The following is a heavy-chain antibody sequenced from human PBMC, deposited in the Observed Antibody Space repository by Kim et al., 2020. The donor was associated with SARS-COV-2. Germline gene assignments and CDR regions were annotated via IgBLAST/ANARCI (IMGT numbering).Heavy chain of an antibody. CDR3: ARFPYYDDLTGYLYYFDF. CDR2: IDTDGSDT. Sequence: GGSLRLSCAASGFTFTNYWMHWVRQTPGKGLVWVSQIDTDGSDTNYADSVKGRFTISRDNAKNTLYLQMDSLRAEDTAVYYCARFPYYDDLTGYLYYFDFWGRGTLVTVSS. CDR1: GFTFTNYW. D-gene: IGHD3-9*01. V-gene: IGHV3-74*01. J-gene: IGHJ4*02.